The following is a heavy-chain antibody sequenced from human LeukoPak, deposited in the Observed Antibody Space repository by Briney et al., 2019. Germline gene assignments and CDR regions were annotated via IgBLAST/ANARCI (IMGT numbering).Heavy chain of an antibody. CDR3: AAANGALASFDY. J-gene: IGHJ4*02. V-gene: IGHV1-69*05. CDR2: IIPIFGTA. Sequence: SVRVSCKASGYTFTGYYMHWVRQAPGQGLEWMGGIIPIFGTANYAQKFQGRVTITTDESTSTAYMELSSLRSEDTAVYYCAAANGALASFDYWGQGTLVTVSS. CDR1: GYTFTGYY. D-gene: IGHD2-8*01.